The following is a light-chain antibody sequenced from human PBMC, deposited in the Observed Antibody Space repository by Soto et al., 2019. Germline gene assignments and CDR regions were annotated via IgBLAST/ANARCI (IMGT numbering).Light chain of an antibody. Sequence: DIQMTQSPSTLSASLGDRVTITCRASQSISRWLAWYQQKPGKAPKLLISDVSNLERGVPSRLRGSGSGTEFTLTISSLETDDVENSCCQQYSSYASFGQGTKVE. CDR1: QSISRW. CDR2: DVS. CDR3: QQYSSYAS. J-gene: IGKJ1*01. V-gene: IGKV1-5*01.